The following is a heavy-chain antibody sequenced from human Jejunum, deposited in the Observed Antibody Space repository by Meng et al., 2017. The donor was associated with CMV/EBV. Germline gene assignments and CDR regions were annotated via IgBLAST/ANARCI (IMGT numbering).Heavy chain of an antibody. J-gene: IGHJ5*01. CDR1: NYA. Sequence: NYAMSWVRQAPGKGLEWISIIYAADSSTFYAGSVKGRFTVSRDNSRDTLYLQMSSLRVEDTAIYYCTKGSSRGYPTSWPDKVPIDSWGQGTLVTVSS. CDR2: IYAADSST. CDR3: TKGSSRGYPTSWPDKVPIDS. D-gene: IGHD3-22*01. V-gene: IGHV3-23*03.